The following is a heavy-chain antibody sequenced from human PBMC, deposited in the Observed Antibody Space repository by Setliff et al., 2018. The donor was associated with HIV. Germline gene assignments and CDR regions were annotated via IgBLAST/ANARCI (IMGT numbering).Heavy chain of an antibody. D-gene: IGHD2-8*01. CDR1: GFTFKNYA. J-gene: IGHJ5*02. V-gene: IGHV3-23*01. CDR3: AKDRVYLSPFDP. Sequence: GGSLRLSCVASGFTFKNYAMNWVRQAPGKGLEWVSAISGSGGSTYYADSVKGRFTISRDNSKNTLYLQMNSLRAEDTAVYYCAKDRVYLSPFDPWGQGTLVTVSS. CDR2: ISGSGGST.